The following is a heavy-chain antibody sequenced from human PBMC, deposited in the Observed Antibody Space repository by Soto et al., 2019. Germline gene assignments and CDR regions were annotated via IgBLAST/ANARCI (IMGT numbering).Heavy chain of an antibody. CDR3: ARSGWNSGYYAPSYMDV. J-gene: IGHJ6*03. CDR2: IYPGDSDT. V-gene: IGHV5-51*01. Sequence: PGESLKISCKGSGYSFTSYWIGGVRQMPGKGLEWMGIIYPGDSDTRYSPSFQGQVTISADKSISTAYLQWSSLKASDTAMYYCARSGWNSGYYAPSYMDVWGKGTTVTVSS. CDR1: GYSFTSYW. D-gene: IGHD5-12*01.